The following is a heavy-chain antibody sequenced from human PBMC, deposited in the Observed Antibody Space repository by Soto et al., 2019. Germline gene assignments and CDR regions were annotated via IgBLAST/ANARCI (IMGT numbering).Heavy chain of an antibody. D-gene: IGHD5-18*01. CDR1: GFTFYSYA. V-gene: IGHV3-30-3*01. Sequence: GGSLRLSCAASGFTFYSYAIHWVRQAPGKGLEWVAVISYDGSNKYYADSVKGRFTISRDNSKNTLYLQMNSLRVEDTAVYYCARDKGRWILSETNGMDVWGQGTTVTVSS. CDR2: ISYDGSNK. CDR3: ARDKGRWILSETNGMDV. J-gene: IGHJ6*02.